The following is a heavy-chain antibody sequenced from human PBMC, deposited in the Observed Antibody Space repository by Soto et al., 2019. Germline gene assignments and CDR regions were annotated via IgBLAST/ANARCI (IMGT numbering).Heavy chain of an antibody. V-gene: IGHV4-59*01. CDR2: IFYSGST. D-gene: IGHD6-13*01. CDR1: GGSISSYY. Sequence: ETLSLTCTVSGGSISSYYWSWIRQPPGKGLEWIGYIFYSGSTNYNPSLKSRVIISVDTSKNQVSLKLSSVTAADTAVYWCARDGNIAAAGMGFDYWGQGTLVTVSS. CDR3: ARDGNIAAAGMGFDY. J-gene: IGHJ4*02.